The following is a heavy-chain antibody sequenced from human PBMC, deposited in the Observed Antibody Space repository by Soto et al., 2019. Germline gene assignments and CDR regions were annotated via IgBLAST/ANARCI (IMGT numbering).Heavy chain of an antibody. CDR3: AWGPNYDFLTGYQYFFDF. CDR2: IYYKGTT. J-gene: IGHJ4*02. V-gene: IGHV4-59*13. D-gene: IGHD3-9*01. Sequence: SETLSLTCTVSSGSISPAYWSWIRQPPGKGLEWIGYIYYKGTTNYNPSLESRFTMSVDTSKNHFSLNLNSVTAADTAVYYCAWGPNYDFLTGYQYFFDFWGQGALVTVSS. CDR1: SGSISPAY.